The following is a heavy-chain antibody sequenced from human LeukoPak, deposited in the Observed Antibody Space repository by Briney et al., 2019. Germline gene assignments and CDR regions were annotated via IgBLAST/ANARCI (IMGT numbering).Heavy chain of an antibody. V-gene: IGHV1-69*13. CDR2: IIPIFGTA. CDR3: ARTVGYDSYFDY. CDR1: GGTFTSYA. J-gene: IGHJ4*02. D-gene: IGHD3-22*01. Sequence: SVKLSCKASGGTFTSYAISWVRQAPGQRLGWMGGIIPIFGTANYAQKFQGRVTITADESTSTAYMELSSLRSEDTAVYYCARTVGYDSYFDYWGQGTLVTVSS.